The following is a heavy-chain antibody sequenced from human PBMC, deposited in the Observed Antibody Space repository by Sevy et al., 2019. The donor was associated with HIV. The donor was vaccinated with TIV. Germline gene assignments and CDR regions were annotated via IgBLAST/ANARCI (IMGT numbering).Heavy chain of an antibody. V-gene: IGHV3-48*03. CDR3: ARDSGSCIHGNCHHFDN. CDR1: GFSFSGYE. J-gene: IGHJ4*02. Sequence: GGYLRLSCAASGFSFSGYEMNWVRQAPGKGLEWISYINNGGTTTYYADSVKGRFTISRDNAKNSLYLQMNSLRAEDTAVYYCARDSGSCIHGNCHHFDNWGQGTLVTVSS. CDR2: INNGGTTT. D-gene: IGHD2-15*01.